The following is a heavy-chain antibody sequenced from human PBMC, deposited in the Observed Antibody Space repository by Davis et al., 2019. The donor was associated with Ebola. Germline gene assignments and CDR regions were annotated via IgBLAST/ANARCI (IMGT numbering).Heavy chain of an antibody. V-gene: IGHV3-33*03. CDR2: IWYDGSNK. Sequence: GESLKISCAASGFTFSDYYMSWVRQAPGKGLEWVAVIWYDGSNKYYADSVKGRFTISRDNAKNSLYLQMNSLRAEDTAVYYCLYGMDVWGQGTTVTVSS. CDR1: GFTFSDYY. CDR3: LYGMDV. J-gene: IGHJ6*02.